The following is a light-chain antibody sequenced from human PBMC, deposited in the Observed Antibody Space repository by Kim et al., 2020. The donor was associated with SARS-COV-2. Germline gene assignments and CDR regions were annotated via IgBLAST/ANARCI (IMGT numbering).Light chain of an antibody. CDR3: SSFTRSATRYV. J-gene: IGLJ1*01. CDR1: SSDVGASIY. V-gene: IGLV2-14*01. Sequence: QAASVSGSPGQSITISCAGTSSDVGASIYVTWYQQHSGKAPKLIIYDVNKWPSGVSDRFSGSKSGNTASLTISGLQAEDEADYYCSSFTRSATRYVFGTGTKVTVL. CDR2: DVN.